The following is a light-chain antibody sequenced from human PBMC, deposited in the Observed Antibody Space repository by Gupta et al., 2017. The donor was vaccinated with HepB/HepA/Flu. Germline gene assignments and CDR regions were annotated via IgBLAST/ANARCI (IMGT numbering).Light chain of an antibody. J-gene: IGLJ2*01. V-gene: IGLV3-19*01. CDR1: SLRDYS. Sequence: SSELTQDPTVSVALGQPVRITCQGDSLRDYSANWYQQRPGQAPILIIYGQNHRPSGIPDRFSGSYSGNTASLTITGAQAEDEADYFCNSQDSAGNHVLFGGRTKLTVL. CDR3: NSQDSAGNHVL. CDR2: GQN.